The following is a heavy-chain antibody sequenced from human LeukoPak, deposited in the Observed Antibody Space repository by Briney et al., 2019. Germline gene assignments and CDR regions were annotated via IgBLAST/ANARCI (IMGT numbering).Heavy chain of an antibody. J-gene: IGHJ6*02. CDR2: ISYDGSNK. CDR1: GFTFSSYG. Sequence: GRSLRLSCAASGFTFSSYGMHWVRQAPGKGLEWVAVISYDGSNKYYADSVKGRFTISRDNSKNTLYLQMNSLRAEDTAVYYCAKDSHSYGYFDYYGMDVWGQGTTVTVSS. V-gene: IGHV3-30*18. D-gene: IGHD5-18*01. CDR3: AKDSHSYGYFDYYGMDV.